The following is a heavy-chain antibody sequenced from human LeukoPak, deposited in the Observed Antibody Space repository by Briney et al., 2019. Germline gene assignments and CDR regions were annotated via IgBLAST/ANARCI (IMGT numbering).Heavy chain of an antibody. Sequence: GGSLRLSCLTSGFTFVNASMSWVRQAPGEGLEWVGLMKSKPEGGTTFYAAPVKDRFSISRDDSGNTLYLQMNSLTIGDTGVYYCTTGNPWGQGTLVTVSS. CDR2: MKSKPEGGTT. V-gene: IGHV3-15*01. CDR1: GFTFVNAS. CDR3: TTGNP. J-gene: IGHJ5*02.